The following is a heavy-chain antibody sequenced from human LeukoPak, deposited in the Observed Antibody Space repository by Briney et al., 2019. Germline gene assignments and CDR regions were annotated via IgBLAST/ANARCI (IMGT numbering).Heavy chain of an antibody. CDR1: GVSISSGDYY. Sequence: PSQTLSLTCTVSGVSISSGDYYWGWLRQPPGKGLEWIGYIYYSGSTYYNPSLKSRVTISVDTSKNQFSLKLSSVTAADTAVYYCARSTPSLYGDTPSAFDIWGQGTMVTVSS. CDR3: ARSTPSLYGDTPSAFDI. CDR2: IYYSGST. D-gene: IGHD4-17*01. J-gene: IGHJ3*02. V-gene: IGHV4-30-4*01.